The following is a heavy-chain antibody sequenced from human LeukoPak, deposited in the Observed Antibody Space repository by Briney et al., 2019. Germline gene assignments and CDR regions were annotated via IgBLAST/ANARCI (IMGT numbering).Heavy chain of an antibody. V-gene: IGHV3-48*01. J-gene: IGHJ3*02. CDR1: GFTFSSYS. CDR2: ISSSSSTI. D-gene: IGHD1-26*01. CDR3: ARAKRELRFRWLYRAFDI. Sequence: PGGSLRLSCAASGFTFSSYSMNWVRQAPGKGLEWVSYISSSSSTIYYADSVKGRFTISRDNAKNSLYLQMNSLRAEDTAVYYCARAKRELRFRWLYRAFDIWGQGTMVTVSS.